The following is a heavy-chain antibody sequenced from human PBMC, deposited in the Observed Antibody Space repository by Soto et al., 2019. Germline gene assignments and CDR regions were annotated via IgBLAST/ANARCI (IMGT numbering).Heavy chain of an antibody. V-gene: IGHV1-18*01. J-gene: IGHJ6*02. CDR3: ATPSHDFWSGYRSNYCYYGMDV. Sequence: QVQLVQSGAEVKKPGASVKVSCKASGYTFTSYGISWVRQAPGQGLEWMGWISAYNGNTNYAQKLQGRVTMTTDTSTSTAYMELRSLRSDDTAVYYCATPSHDFWSGYRSNYCYYGMDVWGQGTTVTVSS. D-gene: IGHD3-3*01. CDR2: ISAYNGNT. CDR1: GYTFTSYG.